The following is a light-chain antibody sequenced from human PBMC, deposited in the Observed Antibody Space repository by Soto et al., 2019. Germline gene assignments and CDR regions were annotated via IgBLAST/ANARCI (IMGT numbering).Light chain of an antibody. CDR1: QSVPSDS. Sequence: EIVLTQSPATLSVSPGEEAILSCMASQSVPSDSLAWYQHNPGQAPRILIYATSKKATGVPARFGGSGTGTDFTLSLNTVQPEDFAVYYCQHYDIATRTFGPGTKLEVK. J-gene: IGKJ1*01. CDR2: ATS. CDR3: QHYDIATRT. V-gene: IGKV3-20*01.